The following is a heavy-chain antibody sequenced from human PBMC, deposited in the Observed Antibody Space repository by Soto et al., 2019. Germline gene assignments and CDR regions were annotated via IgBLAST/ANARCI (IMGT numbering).Heavy chain of an antibody. Sequence: PGGSLRLSCAASGFTLSSYSMNWVRQAPGKGLEWVSFISSSSSTIYYADSVKGRFTISRDNAKNSLYLQMNSLRDEDTAVYYCARDPHIGYYYYGMDVWGQGTTVTVSS. J-gene: IGHJ6*02. CDR2: ISSSSSTI. CDR1: GFTLSSYS. D-gene: IGHD2-21*01. CDR3: ARDPHIGYYYYGMDV. V-gene: IGHV3-48*02.